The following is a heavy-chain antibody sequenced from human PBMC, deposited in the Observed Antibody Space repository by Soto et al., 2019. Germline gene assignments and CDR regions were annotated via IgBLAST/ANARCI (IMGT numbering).Heavy chain of an antibody. CDR1: GYSFTTYW. D-gene: IGHD3-10*01. CDR2: IYPSDSDT. CDR3: ARSVRSGSFPYYYYAMDV. J-gene: IGHJ6*02. V-gene: IGHV5-51*01. Sequence: GESLKISCKGSGYSFTTYWIGWVRQMPGKGLEWMGIIYPSDSDTRYSPSFQGQVTISADKSINTAYLQWSSLKASDMAVYYCARSVRSGSFPYYYYAMDVWGQGTTVTVSS.